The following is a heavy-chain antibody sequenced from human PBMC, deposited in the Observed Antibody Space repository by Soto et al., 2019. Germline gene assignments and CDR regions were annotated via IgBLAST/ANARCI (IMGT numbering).Heavy chain of an antibody. CDR3: AKDKPGTTAFDI. Sequence: GSLRFSCTGSGFTFRRYAMSWVRQAPGKGLEWVSAITESGGSTYYADSVKGRFTISRDNSKNTLYLQMNSLRAEDTAVYYCAKDKPGTTAFDIWGRGTLVTVSS. J-gene: IGHJ3*02. CDR2: ITESGGST. CDR1: GFTFRRYA. V-gene: IGHV3-23*01. D-gene: IGHD1-1*01.